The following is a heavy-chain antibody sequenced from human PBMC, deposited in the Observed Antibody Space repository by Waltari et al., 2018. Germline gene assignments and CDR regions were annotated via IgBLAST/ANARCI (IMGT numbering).Heavy chain of an antibody. CDR2: IKNKTDGGTT. J-gene: IGHJ4*02. V-gene: IGHV3-15*01. D-gene: IGHD1-20*01. CDR3: WAVSFDY. Sequence: EVQLVESGGGLIKPGGSVRLSCAACGLSFSKAWMSWVRQAPGKGLEWVGRIKNKTDGGTTEYAAPVKGRFTISRDDSKNTLYLQMNSLKSEDTAVYYCWAVSFDYWGQGTLVTVSS. CDR1: GLSFSKAW.